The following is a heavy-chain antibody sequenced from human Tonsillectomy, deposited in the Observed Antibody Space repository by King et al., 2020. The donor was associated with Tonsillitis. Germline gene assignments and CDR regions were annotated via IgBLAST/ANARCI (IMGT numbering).Heavy chain of an antibody. Sequence: QLVQSGAEVKKPGESLKISCKGSGYSFTSYWIGWVRQMPVKGLEWMGIIYPGDSDTRYSPSFQGQVTISADKSISTAYLQWSSLKASDTAMYYCARLGDDFWSGYPENNWFDPWGQGTLVTVSS. J-gene: IGHJ5*02. CDR2: IYPGDSDT. CDR3: ARLGDDFWSGYPENNWFDP. D-gene: IGHD3-3*01. V-gene: IGHV5-51*03. CDR1: GYSFTSYW.